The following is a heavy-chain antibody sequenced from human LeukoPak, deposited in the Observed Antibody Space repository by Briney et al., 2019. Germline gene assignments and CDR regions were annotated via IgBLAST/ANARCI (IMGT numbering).Heavy chain of an antibody. D-gene: IGHD2-15*01. J-gene: IGHJ4*02. CDR3: ARVVVAATRYFDF. CDR2: INHSGST. V-gene: IGHV4-34*01. CDR1: GGSFSGYY. Sequence: PSETLSLTCAVYGGSFSGYYWSWIRQPPGKGLEWIGEINHSGSTNYNPSLKSRVTMSIDTSKNQFSLKLISVTAADTAVYYCARVVVAATRYFDFWGQGTLVTVSS.